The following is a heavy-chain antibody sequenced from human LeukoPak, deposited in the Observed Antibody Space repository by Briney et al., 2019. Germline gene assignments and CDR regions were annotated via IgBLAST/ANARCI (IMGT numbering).Heavy chain of an antibody. Sequence: GRSLRLSCAASGFTFDDYGMSWVRQAPGKGLEWVSGINWNGGSTGYADSVKGRFTISRDNAKNSLYLQMNSLRAEDTALYHCARDRWVYGDYDAFDIWGQGTMVTVSS. J-gene: IGHJ3*02. D-gene: IGHD4-17*01. CDR3: ARDRWVYGDYDAFDI. V-gene: IGHV3-20*01. CDR1: GFTFDDYG. CDR2: INWNGGST.